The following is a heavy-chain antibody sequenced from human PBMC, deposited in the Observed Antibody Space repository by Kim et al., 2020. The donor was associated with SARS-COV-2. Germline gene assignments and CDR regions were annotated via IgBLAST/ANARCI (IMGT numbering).Heavy chain of an antibody. CDR3: ARSGECGGDCYSP. Sequence: GGSLRLSCAASGFTFTTYSMNWVRQAPGKGLEWVSYISSGSSSIYYAESVKGRFTISRDNAKNSLYLQMNSLRDEDTAVYYCARSGECGGDCYSPWGQGTLVTVSS. V-gene: IGHV3-48*02. D-gene: IGHD2-21*02. J-gene: IGHJ5*02. CDR2: ISSGSSSI. CDR1: GFTFTTYS.